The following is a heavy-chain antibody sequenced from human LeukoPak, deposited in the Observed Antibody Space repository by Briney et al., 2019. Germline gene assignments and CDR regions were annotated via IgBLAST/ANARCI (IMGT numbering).Heavy chain of an antibody. CDR2: IYHSGST. CDR1: GGSISSGGYY. D-gene: IGHD1-26*01. Sequence: SQTLSLTCTVSGGSISSGGYYWSCIRQPPGKGLEWIGYIYHSGSTYYNPSLKSRVTISVERSKNQFSLKLSSVTAADTAVYYCAREHSGRYGIDAFDIWGQGTMVTVSS. J-gene: IGHJ3*02. V-gene: IGHV4-30-2*01. CDR3: AREHSGRYGIDAFDI.